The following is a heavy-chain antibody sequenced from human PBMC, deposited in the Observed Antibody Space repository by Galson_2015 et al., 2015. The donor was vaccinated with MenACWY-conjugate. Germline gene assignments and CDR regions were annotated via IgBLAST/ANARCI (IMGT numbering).Heavy chain of an antibody. CDR3: ARSGSSGWYMFFDY. CDR1: GFTFSIYA. CDR2: ISDSGGST. Sequence: SLRLSCAASGFTFSIYAMSWVRQAPGKGLEWVSAISDSGGSTYYADSVKGRFTISRDNSKNTLYLQMNSLRAEDTAVYYCARSGSSGWYMFFDYWGQGTLVTVSS. V-gene: IGHV3-23*01. D-gene: IGHD6-19*01. J-gene: IGHJ4*02.